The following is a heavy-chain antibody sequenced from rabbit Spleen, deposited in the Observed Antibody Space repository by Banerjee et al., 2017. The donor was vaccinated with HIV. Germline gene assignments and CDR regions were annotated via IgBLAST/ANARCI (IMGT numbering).Heavy chain of an antibody. V-gene: IGHV1S40*01. CDR2: IYTSNGYT. CDR3: ARGFPYTTNSGYHDL. Sequence: QSLEESGGDLVKPGASLTLTCTASGFSFSSTYYLCWVRQAPGKGLEWIACIYTSNGYTNYASWATGRFTISKTSSTTVDLKMTSLTAADTATYVCARGFPYTTNSGYHDLWGPGTLVTVS. J-gene: IGHJ6*01. D-gene: IGHD1-1*01. CDR1: GFSFSSTYY.